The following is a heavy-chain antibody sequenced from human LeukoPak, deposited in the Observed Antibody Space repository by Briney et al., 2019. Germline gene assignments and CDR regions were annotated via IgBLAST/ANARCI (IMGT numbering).Heavy chain of an antibody. CDR1: GYTFTGYY. CDR2: INPNSGGT. CDR3: AKVDGPYSTWYFDY. Sequence: ASVKVSCKASGYTFTGYYMHWVRQAPGQGLERMGRINPNSGGTNYAQKFQGRVTMTRDTSISTAYMELSRLRSDDTAVYYCAKVDGPYSTWYFDYWGQGTLVTVSS. J-gene: IGHJ4*02. D-gene: IGHD6-13*01. V-gene: IGHV1-2*06.